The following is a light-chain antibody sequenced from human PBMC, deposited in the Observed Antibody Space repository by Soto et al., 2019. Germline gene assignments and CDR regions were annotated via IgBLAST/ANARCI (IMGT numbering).Light chain of an antibody. J-gene: IGLJ1*01. Sequence: QSVLTQAPSVSGTPGQRVTISCSGSSSNIGKTTVNWYQQLPGAAPRLLISRNNQRPSGVPDRFSGSKSGTSGSLAISGPQSEDEADYYCAAWDDSLKGYVFGTGTKVTVL. CDR3: AAWDDSLKGYV. V-gene: IGLV1-44*01. CDR2: RNN. CDR1: SSNIGKTT.